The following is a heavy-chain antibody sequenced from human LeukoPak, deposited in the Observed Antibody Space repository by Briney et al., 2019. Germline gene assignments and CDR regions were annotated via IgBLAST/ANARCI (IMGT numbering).Heavy chain of an antibody. D-gene: IGHD3-10*01. V-gene: IGHV3-11*04. CDR2: INADGGTK. Sequence: GGSLRLSCAASGFTFSDYYMSWIRQLPGKGPDCISYINADGGTKYYADSVKGRFSISRDNAKNSLYLQMNSLRAEDTAVYYCARALWFLDYWGQGTLVTVSS. J-gene: IGHJ4*02. CDR1: GFTFSDYY. CDR3: ARALWFLDY.